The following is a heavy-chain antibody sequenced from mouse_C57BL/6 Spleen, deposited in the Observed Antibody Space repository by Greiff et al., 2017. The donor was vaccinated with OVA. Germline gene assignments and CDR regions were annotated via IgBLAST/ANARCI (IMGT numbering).Heavy chain of an antibody. J-gene: IGHJ3*01. Sequence: QVQLQQPGAELVKPGASVKLSCKASGYTFTSYWMHWVKQRPGQGLEWIGMIHPNSGSTKYNEKFKSKATLTVDKSSSTAYMQLSSLTSEDSAVYYCARWYTSVVAPFADWGQGTLVTVSA. CDR3: ARWYTSVVAPFAD. CDR1: GYTFTSYW. D-gene: IGHD1-1*01. CDR2: IHPNSGST. V-gene: IGHV1-64*01.